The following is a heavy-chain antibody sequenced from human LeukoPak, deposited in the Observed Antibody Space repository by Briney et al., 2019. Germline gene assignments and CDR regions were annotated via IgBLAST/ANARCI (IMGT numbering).Heavy chain of an antibody. CDR2: VSYYGSNK. CDR3: AKDSTYSSRWYFGTFDY. CDR1: GFTFSSYA. Sequence: GGSLRLSCAASGFTFSSYAMHWVRQAPGKGLEWVAVVSYYGSNKYYADSVEDRFTISRDNSKNTLYMQMHSLRAEDTAVYYCAKDSTYSSRWYFGTFDYWGQGTLVTVSS. D-gene: IGHD6-13*01. J-gene: IGHJ4*02. V-gene: IGHV3-30*04.